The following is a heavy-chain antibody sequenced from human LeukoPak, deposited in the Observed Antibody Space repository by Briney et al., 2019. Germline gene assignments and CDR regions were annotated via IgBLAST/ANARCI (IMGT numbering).Heavy chain of an antibody. J-gene: IGHJ5*02. V-gene: IGHV1-46*01. CDR3: ARDNSIADRGWWFDP. D-gene: IGHD4-23*01. CDR2: INPSGSST. CDR1: GYIFTNHY. Sequence: ASVKVSCKASGYIFTNHYMHWVRQAPGQGLEWMGLINPSGSSTLYAEKFRGRIIMTRDMSTATDYMELSSLRSEDTAVYYCARDNSIADRGWWFDPWGQGTLVSVSS.